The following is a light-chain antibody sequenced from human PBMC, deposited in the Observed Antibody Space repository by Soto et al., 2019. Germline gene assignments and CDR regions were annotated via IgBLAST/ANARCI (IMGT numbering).Light chain of an antibody. V-gene: IGKV3-20*01. Sequence: EIVLTQSPGTRSLSPGERATLSCRASQSGRDMYLAWYQQKPGQPPRLLIYGVSSRAYGIPDRFSGSGSGTDFTLTISRLEPEDFAVYYCQHYGYPQWTFGQGTKVDIK. CDR3: QHYGYPQWT. CDR2: GVS. CDR1: QSGRDMY. J-gene: IGKJ1*01.